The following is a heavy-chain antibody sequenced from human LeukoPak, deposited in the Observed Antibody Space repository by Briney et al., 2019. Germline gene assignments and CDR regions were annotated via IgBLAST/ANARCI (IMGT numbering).Heavy chain of an antibody. Sequence: GGSLRLSCAASGFTFSSYSMNWVRQAPGKGLEWVSSISSSSSYIYYADSVKGRFTISRDNAKNSLYLQMNSLRAEDTAVYYCARTRRGSGYCTFDYWGQGTLVTVS. J-gene: IGHJ4*02. D-gene: IGHD5-12*01. CDR1: GFTFSSYS. V-gene: IGHV3-21*01. CDR3: ARTRRGSGYCTFDY. CDR2: ISSSSSYI.